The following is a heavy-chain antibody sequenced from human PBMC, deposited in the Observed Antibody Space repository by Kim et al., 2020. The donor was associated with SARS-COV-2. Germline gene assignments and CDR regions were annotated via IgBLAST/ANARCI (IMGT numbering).Heavy chain of an antibody. CDR3: ATAYARFLEWLLYGLTY. CDR2: FDPEDVET. J-gene: IGHJ4*02. D-gene: IGHD3-3*01. V-gene: IGHV1-24*01. Sequence: ASVKVSCKVSGYTLTELSMHWVRQAPGKGLEWMGGFDPEDVETIYAQKFQGRVTMTEDTSTDTAYMELSSLRSEDTAVYYCATAYARFLEWLLYGLTYWGQGTVVTVSS. CDR1: GYTLTELS.